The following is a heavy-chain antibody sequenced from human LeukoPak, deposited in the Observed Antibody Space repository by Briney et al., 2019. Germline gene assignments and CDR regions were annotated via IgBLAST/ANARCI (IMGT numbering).Heavy chain of an antibody. J-gene: IGHJ5*02. D-gene: IGHD3-10*01. V-gene: IGHV4-39*07. CDR1: GGSISSSSYY. Sequence: SETLSLTCTVSGGSISSSSYYWGWTRQPPGKGLEWIGSIYYSGSTYYNPSLKSRVTISVDTSKNQFSLKLSSVTAADTAVYYCARDSPSPYGSGRFDPWGQGTLVTVSS. CDR2: IYYSGST. CDR3: ARDSPSPYGSGRFDP.